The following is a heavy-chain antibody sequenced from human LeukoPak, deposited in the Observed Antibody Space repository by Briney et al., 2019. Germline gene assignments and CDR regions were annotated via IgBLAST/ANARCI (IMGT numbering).Heavy chain of an antibody. CDR1: GGSISSHY. Sequence: SETLSLTCTVSGGSISSHYWGWIRQPPGKGLEWIGYIYYSGGTNYNPSLKSRVTISVDTSKNQFSLKLSSVTAADTAVYYCARYYYYYMDVWGKGTTVTVSS. V-gene: IGHV4-59*11. J-gene: IGHJ6*03. CDR3: ARYYYYYMDV. CDR2: IYYSGGT.